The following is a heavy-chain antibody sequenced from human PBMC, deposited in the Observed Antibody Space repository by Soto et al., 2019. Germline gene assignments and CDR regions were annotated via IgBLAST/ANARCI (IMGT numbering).Heavy chain of an antibody. CDR3: ARDPDTYYDYIWGSYPDR. CDR2: ISYDGSNK. J-gene: IGHJ5*02. Sequence: QVQLVESGGGVVQPGRSLRLSCAASGFTFSTYGMHWVRQAPGKGLEWVAVISYDGSNKYYADSVKGRFTISRDNSKNTLYLPMNSLRAEDTAVFYCARDPDTYYDYIWGSYPDRWGQGTLVTVSS. CDR1: GFTFSTYG. D-gene: IGHD3-16*02. V-gene: IGHV3-30*03.